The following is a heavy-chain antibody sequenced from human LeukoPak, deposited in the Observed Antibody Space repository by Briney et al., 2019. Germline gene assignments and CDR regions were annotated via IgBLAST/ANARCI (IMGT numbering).Heavy chain of an antibody. CDR3: ARAYSGGNYFDY. V-gene: IGHV1-18*01. Sequence: ASVKVSCKASGYTFTSYGISWVRQAPGQGLEWMGWISAYNGNTNYAQKLQGRVTMTTDTSTSTAYMELSSLRSEDTAVYYCARAYSGGNYFDYWGQGTLVTVSS. J-gene: IGHJ4*02. CDR2: ISAYNGNT. CDR1: GYTFTSYG. D-gene: IGHD1-26*01.